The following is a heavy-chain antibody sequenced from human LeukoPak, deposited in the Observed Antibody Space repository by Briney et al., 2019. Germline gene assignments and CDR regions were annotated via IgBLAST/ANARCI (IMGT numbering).Heavy chain of an antibody. CDR3: TSGVAAAIPYYFDY. Sequence: GGSLRLSCAASGFTFSNYAMHWVRQAPGKGLEWVAVISYDGRNKYYADSVKGRFTISRDNSKNTLFLRMNSLRAEDTAMYYCTSGVAAAIPYYFDYWGQGTLVTVSS. J-gene: IGHJ4*02. D-gene: IGHD2-2*01. CDR2: ISYDGRNK. V-gene: IGHV3-30*03. CDR1: GFTFSNYA.